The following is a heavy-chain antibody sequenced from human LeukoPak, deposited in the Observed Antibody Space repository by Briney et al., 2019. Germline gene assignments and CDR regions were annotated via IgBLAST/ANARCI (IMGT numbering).Heavy chain of an antibody. CDR1: GGSFSGYY. CDR3: AGGNIVVVLAAIVGNWFDP. D-gene: IGHD2-2*01. CDR2: INHSGST. J-gene: IGHJ5*02. V-gene: IGHV4-34*01. Sequence: SETLSLTCAVYGGSFSGYYWSWIRQPPGKGLEWIGEINHSGSTNYNPSLKSRVTISVDTSKNQFSLKLSSVTAADTAVYYCAGGNIVVVLAAIVGNWFDPWGQGTLVTVSS.